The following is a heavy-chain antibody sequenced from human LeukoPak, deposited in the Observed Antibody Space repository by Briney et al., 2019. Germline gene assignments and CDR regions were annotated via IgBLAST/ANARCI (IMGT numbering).Heavy chain of an antibody. D-gene: IGHD3-10*01. V-gene: IGHV3-21*01. CDR2: ISSSSSYI. J-gene: IGHJ3*02. Sequence: GGSLRLSCAASGFTFSSYSMNWVRQAPGKGLEWVSSISSSSSYIYYADSVKGRFTISRDNAKNSLYLQMNSLRAEDTAVYYCTRPQTHYYGSGRGDAFDIWGQGTMVTVSS. CDR1: GFTFSSYS. CDR3: TRPQTHYYGSGRGDAFDI.